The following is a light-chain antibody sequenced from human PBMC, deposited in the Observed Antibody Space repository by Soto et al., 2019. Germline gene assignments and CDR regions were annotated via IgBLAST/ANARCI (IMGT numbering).Light chain of an antibody. Sequence: DIVMTQSPLSLPVTPGEPASISCRSSQSLLHSDGRTYLYWYLQRPGQPPQVLIYEVSNRFSGVPDRFSGSGSGTDFTLKISRVEAEDVGLYYCMQSKQLPVTFGQGTKVEIK. CDR1: QSLLHSDGRTY. CDR3: MQSKQLPVT. J-gene: IGKJ1*01. V-gene: IGKV2D-29*01. CDR2: EVS.